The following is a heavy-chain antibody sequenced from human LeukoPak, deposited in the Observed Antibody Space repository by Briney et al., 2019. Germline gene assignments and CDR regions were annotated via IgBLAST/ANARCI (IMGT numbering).Heavy chain of an antibody. CDR2: ISSSSSYI. J-gene: IGHJ5*02. CDR3: ARPGYSSGWYTEGGWFDP. D-gene: IGHD6-19*01. V-gene: IGHV3-21*01. Sequence: GGSLRLSCAASGFTFSSYSMNGVRQAPGKALEWVSSISSSSSYIYYADSVKGRFTISRDNAKNSLYLQMNSLRAEDTAVYYCARPGYSSGWYTEGGWFDPWGQGTLVTVSS. CDR1: GFTFSSYS.